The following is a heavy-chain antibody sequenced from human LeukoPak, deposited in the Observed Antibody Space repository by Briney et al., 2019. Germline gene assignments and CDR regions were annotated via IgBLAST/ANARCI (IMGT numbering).Heavy chain of an antibody. CDR2: INAYNGNT. CDR1: GYTFTSYG. V-gene: IGHV1-18*01. Sequence: ASVKVSCKASGYTFTSYGISWVRQAPGQGLEWMGWINAYNGNTNYAQKLQGRVTMTTDTSTSTAYMELRSLRSDDTAVYYCARDSPVKGGIAVAEFDYWGQGTLVTVSS. D-gene: IGHD6-19*01. J-gene: IGHJ4*02. CDR3: ARDSPVKGGIAVAEFDY.